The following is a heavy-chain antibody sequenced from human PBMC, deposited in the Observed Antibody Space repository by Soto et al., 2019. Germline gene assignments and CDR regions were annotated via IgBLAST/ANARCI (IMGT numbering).Heavy chain of an antibody. V-gene: IGHV4-39*01. Sequence: PSETLSLTCTVSGGSISSSSYYWGWIRQPPGKGLEWIGSIYYSGSTYHNPSLKSRVTISVDTSKNQFSLKLSSVTAADTAVYYCARFQYSSGWNRGLNWFDPWGQGTLVTVSS. CDR3: ARFQYSSGWNRGLNWFDP. CDR2: IYYSGST. CDR1: GGSISSSSYY. J-gene: IGHJ5*02. D-gene: IGHD6-19*01.